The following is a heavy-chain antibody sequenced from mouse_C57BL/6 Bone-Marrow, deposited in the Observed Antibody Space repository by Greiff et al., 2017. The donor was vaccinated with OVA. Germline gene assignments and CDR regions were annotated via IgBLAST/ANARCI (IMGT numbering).Heavy chain of an antibody. CDR2: IYPRSGNT. CDR3: ARRDYGSSYDYFDY. D-gene: IGHD1-1*01. J-gene: IGHJ2*01. Sequence: QVQLQQSGAELARPGASVKLSCKASGYTFTSYGISWVKQRTGQGLEWIGEIYPRSGNTYYNEKFKGKATLTADKSSSTAYMELRSLTSEDSAVYFCARRDYGSSYDYFDYWGQGTTLTVSS. V-gene: IGHV1-81*01. CDR1: GYTFTSYG.